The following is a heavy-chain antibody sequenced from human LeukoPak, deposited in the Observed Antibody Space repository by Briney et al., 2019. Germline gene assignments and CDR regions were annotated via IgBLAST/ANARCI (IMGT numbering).Heavy chain of an antibody. D-gene: IGHD5-24*01. CDR3: ARVGWLQLGGGFDY. J-gene: IGHJ4*02. V-gene: IGHV4-30-4*01. CDR1: GGSISSGDYS. CDR2: IYYSGSP. Sequence: SQTLSLTCTVSGGSISSGDYSWRWIPQPPGKGLEWIAYIYYSGSPYYNPSLKSRVTISVDTSKNQFSLKLSSVTAADTAVYYCARVGWLQLGGGFDYWGQGTLVTVSS.